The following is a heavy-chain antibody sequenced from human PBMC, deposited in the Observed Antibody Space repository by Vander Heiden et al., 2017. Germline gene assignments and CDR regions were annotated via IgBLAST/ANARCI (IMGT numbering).Heavy chain of an antibody. Sequence: QLQLQESGPGLVKPSETLSLTCTVSGGSISSRSYYWGWIRQPPGKGLEWIGSIYYSGSTYYNPSLKSRVTISVDTSKNQFSLKLSSVTAADTAVYYCARHGCSSTSCYPYWGQGTLVTVSS. CDR1: GGSISSRSYY. D-gene: IGHD2-2*01. CDR3: ARHGCSSTSCYPY. V-gene: IGHV4-39*01. J-gene: IGHJ4*02. CDR2: IYYSGST.